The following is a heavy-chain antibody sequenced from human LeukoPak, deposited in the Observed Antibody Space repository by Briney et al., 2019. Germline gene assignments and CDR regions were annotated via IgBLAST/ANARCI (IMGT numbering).Heavy chain of an antibody. V-gene: IGHV1-18*01. CDR3: ARETGYSSSWYCDNYYYYMDV. D-gene: IGHD6-13*01. CDR1: GYTFTSSG. Sequence: GASVKVSCKASGYTFTSSGISWVRQAPGQGLEWMGWISAYNGNTNYAQKLQGRVTMTTDTSTSTAYMELRSLRSDDTAVYYCARETGYSSSWYCDNYYYYMDVWGKGTMVTVSS. J-gene: IGHJ6*03. CDR2: ISAYNGNT.